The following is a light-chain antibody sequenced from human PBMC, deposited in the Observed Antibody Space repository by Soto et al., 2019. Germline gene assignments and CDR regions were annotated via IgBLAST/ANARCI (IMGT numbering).Light chain of an antibody. Sequence: QSALTQPASVSGSPGQSITISCTGTSSDVGGYNYVSWYQQHPGKAPKLMIYEVSNRPSGVSNRFSGSKSGNTASLTISWLQAEDEADYYCQAYDYSLAASVFGGGTKLTVL. CDR2: EVS. CDR1: SSDVGGYNY. V-gene: IGLV2-14*01. J-gene: IGLJ3*02. CDR3: QAYDYSLAASV.